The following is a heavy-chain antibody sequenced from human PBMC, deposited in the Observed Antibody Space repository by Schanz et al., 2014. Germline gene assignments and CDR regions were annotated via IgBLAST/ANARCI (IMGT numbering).Heavy chain of an antibody. D-gene: IGHD5-12*01. CDR3: ARARYTGYDCSGY. CDR2: INPNSGET. J-gene: IGHJ4*02. CDR1: GYSFTEYF. V-gene: IGHV1-2*02. Sequence: QVQLVQSGPAVKKPGASMKVSCLASGYSFTEYFLHWVRQAPGQGLEWMGWINPNSGETNYEQKLKGRVTLTSDASSSTAFMELSGLTSDDAATYFCARARYTGYDCSGYWGQGTLLIVSS.